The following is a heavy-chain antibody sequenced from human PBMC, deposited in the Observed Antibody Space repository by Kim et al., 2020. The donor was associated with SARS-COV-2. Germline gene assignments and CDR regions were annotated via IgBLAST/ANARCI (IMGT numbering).Heavy chain of an antibody. V-gene: IGHV3-33*01. J-gene: IGHJ4*02. Sequence: GGSLRLSCAASGFTFSSYGMHWVRQAPGKGLEWVAVIWYDGSNKYYADSVKGRFTISRDNSKNTLYLQMNSLRAEDTAVYYCARARGYFDTFDYWGQGTLVTVSS. CDR3: ARARGYFDTFDY. CDR2: IWYDGSNK. CDR1: GFTFSSYG. D-gene: IGHD3-9*01.